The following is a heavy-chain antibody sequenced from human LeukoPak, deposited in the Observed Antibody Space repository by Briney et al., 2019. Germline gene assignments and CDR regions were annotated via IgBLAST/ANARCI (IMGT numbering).Heavy chain of an antibody. CDR3: ASDSSYYDSSGFAYSFDH. CDR1: GYTFTTYA. Sequence: GASVKVSCKASGYTFTTYAIHWVRQAAGQRLEWMGGININSGDTEYSQEFQGRVTINRDTSASTAYMELSSLRSEDMAVYYCASDSSYYDSSGFAYSFDHWGQGTLVTVSS. J-gene: IGHJ4*02. D-gene: IGHD3-22*01. CDR2: ININSGDT. V-gene: IGHV1-3*03.